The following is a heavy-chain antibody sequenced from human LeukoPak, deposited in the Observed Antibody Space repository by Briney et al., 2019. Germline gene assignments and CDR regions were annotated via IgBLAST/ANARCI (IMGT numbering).Heavy chain of an antibody. CDR2: ISYDGSNK. D-gene: IGHD3-10*01. V-gene: IGHV3-30*18. CDR3: AKVITMVRGATYYYYGMDV. J-gene: IGHJ6*02. Sequence: PGGSLRLSCAASGFTFSSYGMHWVRQAPGKGLEWVAVISYDGSNKYYADSVKGRFTISRDNSKNTLYLQMNSLRAEDTAVYYCAKVITMVRGATYYYYGMDVWGQGTTVTVSS. CDR1: GFTFSSYG.